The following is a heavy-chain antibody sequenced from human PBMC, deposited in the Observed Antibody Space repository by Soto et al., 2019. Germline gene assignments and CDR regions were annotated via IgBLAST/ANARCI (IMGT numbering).Heavy chain of an antibody. Sequence: GGSLRLSCSASGFTFSSYAMHWVRQAPGKGLEYVSVISNNGGSTYYADSVKGRFTISRDNSNNTLSLQMSSLRDEDTAVYYCVKDLILGSIIGYYFDYWGHGTLVTVSS. J-gene: IGHJ4*01. D-gene: IGHD1-26*01. CDR1: GFTFSSYA. V-gene: IGHV3-64D*08. CDR3: VKDLILGSIIGYYFDY. CDR2: ISNNGGST.